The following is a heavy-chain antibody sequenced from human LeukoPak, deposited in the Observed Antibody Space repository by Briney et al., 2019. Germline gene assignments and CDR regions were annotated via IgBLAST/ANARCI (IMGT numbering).Heavy chain of an antibody. D-gene: IGHD6-13*01. J-gene: IGHJ4*02. CDR1: RFTFARHA. V-gene: IGHV3-23*01. Sequence: PGGSLRLSCAGSRFTFARHALTWVRQAPGMGLEWVSTISGGGGSTHYADSVKGRFTISRDNSKDTVFLQMNNLRAEDTAIYYCAREGGSCTSNSCSDYFDYWGQGTLVTVSP. CDR2: ISGGGGST. CDR3: AREGGSCTSNSCSDYFDY.